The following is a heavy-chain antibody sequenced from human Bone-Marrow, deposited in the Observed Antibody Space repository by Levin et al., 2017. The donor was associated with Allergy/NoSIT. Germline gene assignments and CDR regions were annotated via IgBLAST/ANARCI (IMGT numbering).Heavy chain of an antibody. V-gene: IGHV1-2*02. CDR3: ARDPDYYDRAFDI. D-gene: IGHD3-22*01. Sequence: GESLKISCKASGYTFTDYYMNWVRQAPGQGLEWMGWINPNSGGTNYAQKFQGRVTMTRDTSISTAYLELSGLRSDDTAVYYCARDPDYYDRAFDIWGQGTMVTVSS. CDR2: INPNSGGT. CDR1: GYTFTDYY. J-gene: IGHJ3*02.